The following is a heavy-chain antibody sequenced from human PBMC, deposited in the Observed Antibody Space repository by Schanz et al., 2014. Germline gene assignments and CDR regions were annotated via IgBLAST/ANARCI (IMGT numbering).Heavy chain of an antibody. V-gene: IGHV3-15*01. Sequence: EVHLVESGGGLVKPGGSLRLSCAASGFTLSNAWMSWVRQAPGKGVEWVGRIKSKTDGGTTDFAAPVKGRFSISRDDSKHTPYLQMNSLKTEDTAVYYCTSAVRATFGYFAYWGQGTLLVTVSS. CDR1: GFTLSNAW. D-gene: IGHD2-15*01. J-gene: IGHJ4*02. CDR3: TSAVRATFGYFAY. CDR2: IKSKTDGGTT.